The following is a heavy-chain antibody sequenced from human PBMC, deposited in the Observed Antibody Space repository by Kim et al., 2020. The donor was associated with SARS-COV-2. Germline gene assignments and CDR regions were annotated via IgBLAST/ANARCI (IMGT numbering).Heavy chain of an antibody. V-gene: IGHV3-21*01. CDR1: GFTFSSYS. CDR3: ARVATYYYDSSGYWRTTWSFDP. D-gene: IGHD3-22*01. J-gene: IGHJ2*01. CDR2: ISSSSSYI. Sequence: GGSLRLSCAASGFTFSSYSMNWVRQAPGKGLEWVSSISSSSSYIYYADSVKGRFTISRDNAKNSLYLQMNSLRAEDTAVYYCARVATYYYDSSGYWRTTWSFDPWGRGALVTVSS.